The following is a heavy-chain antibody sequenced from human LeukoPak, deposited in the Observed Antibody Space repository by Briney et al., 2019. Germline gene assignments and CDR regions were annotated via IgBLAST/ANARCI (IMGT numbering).Heavy chain of an antibody. CDR2: AGWAGGTT. CDR1: GFNFDRYT. Sequence: GGSLRLSCATSGFNFDRYTIHWVRQAPGKGLEWVSLAGWAGGTTFYSDSVRARFTISRDSGRKSVYLQMNSLTTDDTAFYFCAKELDTMFFDYWGQGALVTVSS. J-gene: IGHJ4*02. CDR3: AKELDTMFFDY. V-gene: IGHV3-43*01. D-gene: IGHD3-10*02.